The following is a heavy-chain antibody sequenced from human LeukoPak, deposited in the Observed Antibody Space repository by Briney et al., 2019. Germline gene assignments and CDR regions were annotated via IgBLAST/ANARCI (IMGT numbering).Heavy chain of an antibody. CDR3: AKGGSTNFYYGDV. CDR2: IYDSGST. V-gene: IGHV4-59*01. CDR1: GGSMTNLY. D-gene: IGHD2/OR15-2a*01. J-gene: IGHJ6*02. Sequence: PSETLSLTCSVSGGSMTNLYWTWIRQPPGKGLEWIGDIYDSGSTRYNTSLESRVTISVDTSKNQFPLKLSSVTAADTAVYYYAKGGSTNFYYGDVWGQGTTVTVSS.